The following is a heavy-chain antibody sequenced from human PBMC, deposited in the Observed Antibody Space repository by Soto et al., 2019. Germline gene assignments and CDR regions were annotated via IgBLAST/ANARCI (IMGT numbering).Heavy chain of an antibody. CDR2: IHYTGST. CDR1: GGSISSGDYS. V-gene: IGHV4-61*08. D-gene: IGHD3-9*01. CDR3: ARGLDFDWLLAPFDP. J-gene: IGHJ5*02. Sequence: TSETLSLTCTVSGGSISSGDYSWSWIRQPPGKGLEWITYIHYTGSTYYNPSLKSRIAISVDTSKNQFSLKLTSVTAADTAVYYCARGLDFDWLLAPFDPWGQGTLVTVSS.